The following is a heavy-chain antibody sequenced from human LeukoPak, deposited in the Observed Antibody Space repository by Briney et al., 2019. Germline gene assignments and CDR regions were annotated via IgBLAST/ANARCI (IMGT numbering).Heavy chain of an antibody. V-gene: IGHV3-9*01. CDR1: GFAFNDYA. CDR3: TCDRDNYF. J-gene: IGHJ4*02. D-gene: IGHD1-20*01. Sequence: GGSLRLSCAASGFAFNDYAMHWVRQAPGKGLEWVSGINWNSGGLGYADSVKGRFTISRDNAKNSLYLQMNNLRAEDTAVYYCTCDRDNYFWGQGTLVTVSS. CDR2: INWNSGGL.